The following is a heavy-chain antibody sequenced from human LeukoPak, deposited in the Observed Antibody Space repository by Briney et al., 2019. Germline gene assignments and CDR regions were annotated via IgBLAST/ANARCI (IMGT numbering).Heavy chain of an antibody. CDR3: ARHGNDYSSWYFDL. CDR1: GFTFSSYA. V-gene: IGHV3-23*01. CDR2: ISGSGGST. J-gene: IGHJ2*01. Sequence: GGSLRLSCAASGFTFSSYAMSWVRQAPGNGLEWVSAISGSGGSTYYADSVKGRFTISRDNSKNTLYLQMTSLRAEDTAVYYCARHGNDYSSWYFDLWGRGTLVTVSS. D-gene: IGHD4-11*01.